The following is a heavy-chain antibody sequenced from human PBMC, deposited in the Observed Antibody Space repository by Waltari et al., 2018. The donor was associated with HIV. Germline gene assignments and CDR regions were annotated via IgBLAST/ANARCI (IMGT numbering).Heavy chain of an antibody. V-gene: IGHV4-59*11. CDR1: GGSISSHY. D-gene: IGHD3-22*01. CDR3: ARGSYDSSAYYDAFDI. J-gene: IGHJ3*02. CDR2: IYYSGST. Sequence: QVQLQESGPGLVKPSETLSLTCTVSGGSISSHYWSWIRQPPGKGLEWIGYIYYSGSTNHNPSLKSRVTISLDTSKTQFSLRLSSVTAADTAVYYCARGSYDSSAYYDAFDIWGQGTMVTVSS.